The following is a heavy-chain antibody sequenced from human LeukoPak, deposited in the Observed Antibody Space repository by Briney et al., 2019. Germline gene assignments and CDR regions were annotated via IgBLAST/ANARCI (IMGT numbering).Heavy chain of an antibody. CDR2: KFSHDGTT. Sequence: GASVKVSCKPSGYSFNIHHVHWVRQAPGQGLEWMGVKFSHDGTTSYTQNFQGRLTMTRDTSTSTVYMELSSLRSEDTAVYYCARDSGNFHYDMDVWGQGTTVIVSS. CDR1: GYSFNIHH. J-gene: IGHJ6*02. D-gene: IGHD3-10*01. V-gene: IGHV1-46*02. CDR3: ARDSGNFHYDMDV.